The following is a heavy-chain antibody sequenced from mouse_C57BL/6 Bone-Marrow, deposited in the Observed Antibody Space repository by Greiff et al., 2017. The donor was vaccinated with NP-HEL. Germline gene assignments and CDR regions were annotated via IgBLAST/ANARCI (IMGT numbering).Heavy chain of an antibody. J-gene: IGHJ2*01. V-gene: IGHV1-50*01. CDR1: GYTFTSYW. CDR3: ASSSYDY. Sequence: QVQLQHPGAELVKPGASVKLSCKASGYTFTSYWMQWVKQRPGQGLEWIGEIDPSDSYTNYNQKFKGKATLTVDTSSSTAYMQLSSLTSEDSAVYYCASSSYDYWGQGTTLTVSS. D-gene: IGHD1-1*01. CDR2: IDPSDSYT.